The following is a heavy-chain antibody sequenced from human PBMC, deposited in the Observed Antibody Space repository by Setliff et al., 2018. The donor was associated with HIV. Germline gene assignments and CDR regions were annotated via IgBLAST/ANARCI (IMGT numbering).Heavy chain of an antibody. CDR3: ARRANYDSSAYSY. J-gene: IGHJ4*02. CDR1: GFTFSNYA. V-gene: IGHV3-23*01. Sequence: PGGSLRLSCAASGFTFSNYAMSWVRQAPGKGLEWVSSITDSGDKTYYADSVKGRFTISRDISRNTLYLQLNSLRAEDTAMYYCARRANYDSSAYSYWGQGTLVTVSS. CDR2: ITDSGDKT. D-gene: IGHD3-22*01.